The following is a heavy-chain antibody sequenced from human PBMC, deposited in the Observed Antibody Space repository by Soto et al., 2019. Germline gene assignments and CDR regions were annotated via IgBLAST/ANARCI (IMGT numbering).Heavy chain of an antibody. CDR3: PKDEIPNSSSPFVSGH. J-gene: IGHJ4*02. V-gene: IGHV4-61*03. CDR2: IYNGQYR. Sequence: LTYSVSGGSFNNDNYYWSWIGQHPGNGLECIACIYNGQYRKYNPSLKSRVTLSADPYKNNFSLRLNSASAAETEAYYCPKDEIPNSSSPFVSGHWGLGNFLTVS. D-gene: IGHD6-6*01. CDR1: GGSFNNDNYY.